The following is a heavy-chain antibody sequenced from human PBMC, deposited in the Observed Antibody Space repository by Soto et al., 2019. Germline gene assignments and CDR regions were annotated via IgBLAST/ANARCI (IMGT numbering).Heavy chain of an antibody. V-gene: IGHV3-23*01. CDR1: GFIFSNQA. J-gene: IGHJ4*02. CDR3: AKVFYYYDSSGYYYFDY. D-gene: IGHD3-22*01. Sequence: PGGSLRLSCAASGFIFSNQAMCWVRQGPGKGLEWVSCISDRGDETFFLDSVKGRFAISRDNSENMLFLQMSSLRAEDTAVYYCAKVFYYYDSSGYYYFDYWGQGTLVTVSS. CDR2: ISDRGDET.